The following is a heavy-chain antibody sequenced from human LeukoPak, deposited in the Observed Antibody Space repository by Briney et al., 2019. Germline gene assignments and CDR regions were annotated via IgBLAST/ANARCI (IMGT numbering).Heavy chain of an antibody. Sequence: PGGSLRPSCAASGFTFSSHSMNWVRQAPGKGLEWVSYISSSSTIYYADSVKGRFTISRDNAKNSLYLQMNSLRAEDTAVYYCARGAYYYEDWGQGTLVTVSS. D-gene: IGHD3-22*01. CDR3: ARGAYYYED. J-gene: IGHJ4*02. CDR1: GFTFSSHS. CDR2: ISSSSTI. V-gene: IGHV3-48*01.